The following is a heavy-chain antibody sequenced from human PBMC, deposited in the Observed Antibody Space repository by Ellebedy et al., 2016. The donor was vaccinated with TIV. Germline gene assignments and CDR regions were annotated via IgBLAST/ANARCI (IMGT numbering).Heavy chain of an antibody. CDR2: IYSGDDT. CDR3: ASCIAAAPLEVWYFDL. J-gene: IGHJ2*01. D-gene: IGHD6-13*01. V-gene: IGHV3-66*01. Sequence: GGSLRLSCAASGLIVTTNYMNWVRQAPGKGLEWVSTIYSGDDTYYADSVKGRFFISRDNSENTLYLQMNSLRAEDTAVYYCASCIAAAPLEVWYFDLWGRGTLVTVSS. CDR1: GLIVTTNY.